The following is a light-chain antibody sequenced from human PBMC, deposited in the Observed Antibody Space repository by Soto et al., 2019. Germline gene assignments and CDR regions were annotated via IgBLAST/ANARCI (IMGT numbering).Light chain of an antibody. Sequence: DIQMTQSPSTLSASVGDRVTITCRASQSISSWLAWYQQKPGKAPKLLIYDASSLESEVPSWFSGSGSGTEFTLTISSLQPDDFATYYCQQYNSYSLYTFGEGTKLEIK. J-gene: IGKJ2*01. CDR1: QSISSW. CDR3: QQYNSYSLYT. CDR2: DAS. V-gene: IGKV1-5*01.